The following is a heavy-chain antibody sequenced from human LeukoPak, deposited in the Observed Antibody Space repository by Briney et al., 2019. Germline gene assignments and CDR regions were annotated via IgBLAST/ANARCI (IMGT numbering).Heavy chain of an antibody. CDR3: ARSPRRDFADY. Sequence: SETLSLTCTVSGGSISSGSYYWSWIRQPPGKGLEWIGYIYYSGSTNYNPSLKSRVTISVDTSKNQFSLKLSSVTAADTAVYYCARSPRRDFADYWGQGTLVTVSS. D-gene: IGHD1-14*01. J-gene: IGHJ4*02. V-gene: IGHV4-61*01. CDR2: IYYSGST. CDR1: GGSISSGSYY.